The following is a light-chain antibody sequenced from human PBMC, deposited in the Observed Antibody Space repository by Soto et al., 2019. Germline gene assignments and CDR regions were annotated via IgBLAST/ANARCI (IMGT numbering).Light chain of an antibody. CDR3: QQYNIYSWT. Sequence: IQLTQSPSTLSASVGDRVTITCRASQSISSWLAWYQQKPGKAPKLLIYDASSLESGVPSRFSGSGSGTEFTLTISSLQPDDFATYYCQQYNIYSWTFGQGTKV. V-gene: IGKV1-5*01. J-gene: IGKJ1*01. CDR2: DAS. CDR1: QSISSW.